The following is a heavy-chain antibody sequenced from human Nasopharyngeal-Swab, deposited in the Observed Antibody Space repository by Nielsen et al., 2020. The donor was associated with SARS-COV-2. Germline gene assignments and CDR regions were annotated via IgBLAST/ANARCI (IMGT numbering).Heavy chain of an antibody. CDR2: ISGSGGST. CDR3: AKDTRVASGWYRRYYYYGMDV. D-gene: IGHD6-19*01. J-gene: IGHJ6*02. Sequence: GGSLRLSCAASGFTFSSYAISWVRQAPGQGLEWVSAISGSGGSTYYADSVKGRFTISRDNSKNPLYLQMNSLRAEDTAVYYCAKDTRVASGWYRRYYYYGMDVWGQGTTVTVSS. CDR1: GFTFSSYA. V-gene: IGHV3-23*01.